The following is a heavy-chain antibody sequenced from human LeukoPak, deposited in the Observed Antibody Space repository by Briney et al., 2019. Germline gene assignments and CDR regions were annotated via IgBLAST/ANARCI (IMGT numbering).Heavy chain of an antibody. Sequence: GGSLRLSCAASGFTFSNAWMSWVRQAPGKGLEWVAFIRYDGSNKYYADSVKGRFTISRDNSKNTLYLQMNSLRAEDTAVYYCAREDTAMVTYYYYGMDVWGQGTTVTVSS. CDR3: AREDTAMVTYYYYGMDV. D-gene: IGHD5-18*01. V-gene: IGHV3-30*02. CDR2: IRYDGSNK. CDR1: GFTFSNAW. J-gene: IGHJ6*02.